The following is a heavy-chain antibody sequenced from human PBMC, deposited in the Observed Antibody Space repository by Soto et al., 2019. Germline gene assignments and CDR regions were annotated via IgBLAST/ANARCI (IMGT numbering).Heavy chain of an antibody. D-gene: IGHD6-6*01. Sequence: GSLRLSCAASGFTFSDYYMNWIRQAPGKGLEWVSYISSGAITIYYADSVKGRFTISRDNAKNSLYLQMNSLRAEDTAVYYCAGQYSSSSVEFWGQGTLVTVSS. CDR1: GFTFSDYY. J-gene: IGHJ4*02. V-gene: IGHV3-11*01. CDR3: AGQYSSSSVEF. CDR2: ISSGAITI.